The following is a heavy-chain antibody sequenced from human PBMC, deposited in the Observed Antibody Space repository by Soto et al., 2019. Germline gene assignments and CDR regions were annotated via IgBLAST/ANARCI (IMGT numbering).Heavy chain of an antibody. J-gene: IGHJ5*02. CDR1: GFTFSDYY. D-gene: IGHD3-10*01. V-gene: IGHV3-11*06. CDR2: ISSSSYT. Sequence: GGSLRLSCAASGFTFSDYYMSWIRQAPGKGLEWVSYISSSSYTNYADSVKGRFTISRDNAKNSLYLQMNSLSAEDTAVYYCARFGRTYYYGSGSPDNWFDPWGQGTLVTVSS. CDR3: ARFGRTYYYGSGSPDNWFDP.